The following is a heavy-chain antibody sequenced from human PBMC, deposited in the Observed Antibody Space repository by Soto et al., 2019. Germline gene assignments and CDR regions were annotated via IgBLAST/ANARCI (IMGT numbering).Heavy chain of an antibody. J-gene: IGHJ4*02. Sequence: ASVKVSCKVSGYTLTELSMHWVRQAPGKGLEWMGGFDPEDGETIYAQKFQGRVTMTEDTSTDTAYMELSSLRSEDTAVYYCATDVPYCSGGSCYSGGSEYFDYWGQGTLVTVSS. CDR1: GYTLTELS. CDR2: FDPEDGET. D-gene: IGHD2-15*01. V-gene: IGHV1-24*01. CDR3: ATDVPYCSGGSCYSGGSEYFDY.